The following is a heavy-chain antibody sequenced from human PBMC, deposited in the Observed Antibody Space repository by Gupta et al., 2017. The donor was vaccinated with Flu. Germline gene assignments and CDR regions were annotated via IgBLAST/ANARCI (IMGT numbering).Heavy chain of an antibody. CDR1: GFTFSSYG. CDR3: AKDSDDGYCTNGVCYMTEH. V-gene: IGHV3-30*18. Sequence: QVQLVESGGGVVQPGRSLRLSCAASGFTFSSYGMHWVRQAPGKGLEWVAVISYDGSNKYYADSVKGRFTISRDNSKNTLYLQMNSLRAEDTAVYYCAKDSDDGYCTNGVCYMTEHWGQGTTVTVSS. J-gene: IGHJ6*02. D-gene: IGHD2-8*01. CDR2: ISYDGSNK.